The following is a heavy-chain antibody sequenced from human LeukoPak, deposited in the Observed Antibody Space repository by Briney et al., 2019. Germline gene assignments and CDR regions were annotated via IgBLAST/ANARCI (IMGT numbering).Heavy chain of an antibody. J-gene: IGHJ5*02. CDR2: ISSSSSYI. CDR1: GFTFSSYS. CDR3: ARDKVAGWFDP. V-gene: IGHV3-21*01. Sequence: GGSLRLSCAASGFTFSSYSMNWVRHAPGKGLEWVSSISSSSSYIYYADSVKGRFTISRDNAKNSLYLQMNSLRAEDTAVYYCARDKVAGWFDPWGQGTLVTVSS.